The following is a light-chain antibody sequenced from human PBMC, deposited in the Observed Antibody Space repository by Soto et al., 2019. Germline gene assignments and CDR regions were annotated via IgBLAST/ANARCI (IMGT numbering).Light chain of an antibody. CDR1: SSNIGSNT. CDR2: EVS. V-gene: IGLV2-8*01. CDR3: SSYAPSNNLGV. Sequence: QSVLTQPPSASGTPGQRVTISCSGSSSNIGSNTVNWYQHHPGKAPKLIIYEVSKRPSGVPDRFSGSKSGNTASLTVSGLQAEDEADYYCSSYAPSNNLGVFGTGTKVTVL. J-gene: IGLJ1*01.